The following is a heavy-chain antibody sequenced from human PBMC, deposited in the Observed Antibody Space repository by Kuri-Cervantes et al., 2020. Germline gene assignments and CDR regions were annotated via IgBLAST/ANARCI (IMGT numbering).Heavy chain of an antibody. D-gene: IGHD2-2*01. CDR3: VREYCSSSSCTFDY. V-gene: IGHV3-33*01. CDR1: GFTFSTYG. J-gene: IGHJ4*02. CDR2: IWYDGSKK. Sequence: GESLKISCAASGFTFSTYGMHWVRQAPGKGLEWVAVIWYDGSKKNYADSVKGRFTISRDSSKNTLYLQMNSLRVEDTAMYYCVREYCSSSSCTFDYWGQGTLVTVSS.